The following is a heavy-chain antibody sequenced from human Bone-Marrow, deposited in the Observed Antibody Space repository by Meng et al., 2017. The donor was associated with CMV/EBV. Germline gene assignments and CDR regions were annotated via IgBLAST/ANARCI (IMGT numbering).Heavy chain of an antibody. CDR3: ARNDYYYYGMDV. CDR1: GYTFTSYY. D-gene: IGHD1-1*01. Sequence: ASVKVSCKASGYTFTSYYMHWVRQAPGQGLEWMGIINPSGGSTSYAQKFQGRVTMTTDTSTSTAYMELRSLRSDDTAVYYCARNDYYYYGMDVWGQGTTVTVSS. J-gene: IGHJ6*02. CDR2: INPSGGST. V-gene: IGHV1-46*01.